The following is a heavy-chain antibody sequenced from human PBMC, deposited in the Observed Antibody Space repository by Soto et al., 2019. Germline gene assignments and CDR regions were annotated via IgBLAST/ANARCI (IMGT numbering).Heavy chain of an antibody. CDR3: ARANSIRPYFYNMDV. CDR1: GYSFTAFY. Sequence: QVQLVQSGAEVEKPGASVKVSCKAAGYSFTAFYIHWVRQARGQGFEWLGWINPNSGGTYYSQKFRARGTLTRDTSISTAYMELTGLSSDDTAVYYCARANSIRPYFYNMDVWGQGTTVTVSS. V-gene: IGHV1-2*02. J-gene: IGHJ6*03. D-gene: IGHD2-21*01. CDR2: INPNSGGT.